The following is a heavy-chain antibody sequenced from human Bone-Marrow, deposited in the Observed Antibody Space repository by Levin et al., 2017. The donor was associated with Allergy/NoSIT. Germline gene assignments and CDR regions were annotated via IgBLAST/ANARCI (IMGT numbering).Heavy chain of an antibody. CDR3: AKGPMATTTSDVGYYYYGMDV. V-gene: IGHV3-30*18. D-gene: IGHD5-24*01. CDR2: ISYDGSNK. CDR1: GFTFSSYG. Sequence: SCAASGFTFSSYGMHWVRQAPGKGLEWVAVISYDGSNKYYADSVKGRFTISRDNSKNTLYLQMNSLRAEDTAVYYCAKGPMATTTSDVGYYYYGMDVWGQGTTVTVSS. J-gene: IGHJ6*02.